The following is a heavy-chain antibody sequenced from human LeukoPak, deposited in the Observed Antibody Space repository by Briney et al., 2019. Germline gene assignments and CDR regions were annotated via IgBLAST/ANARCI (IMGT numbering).Heavy chain of an antibody. CDR3: ARENGMDV. CDR2: IHSGGST. Sequence: GGSLRLSCAASGFSVSSNYMSWVRQAPGKGLEWVSVIHSGGSTYYADSVKGRFTISRDTSKNTLYLQMYSLRAEDTAVYYCARENGMDVWGQGTTVTVSS. V-gene: IGHV3-53*01. J-gene: IGHJ6*02. CDR1: GFSVSSNY.